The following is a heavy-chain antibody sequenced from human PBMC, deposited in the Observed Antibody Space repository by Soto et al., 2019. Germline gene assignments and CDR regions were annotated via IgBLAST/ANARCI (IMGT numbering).Heavy chain of an antibody. CDR2: IAYDASKK. D-gene: IGHD2-15*01. J-gene: IGHJ1*01. CDR3: ASPYCSGGSCYLTEYFQH. Sequence: HHGGSMRLSCAASGFGFSYYAMHWVRQAPGKGLEWVAVIAYDASKKYYADSVKGRFTISRDNSKNTLYLQMNSLRDEDTAVYYCASPYCSGGSCYLTEYFQHWGQGTLVTVSS. V-gene: IGHV3-30*03. CDR1: GFGFSYYA.